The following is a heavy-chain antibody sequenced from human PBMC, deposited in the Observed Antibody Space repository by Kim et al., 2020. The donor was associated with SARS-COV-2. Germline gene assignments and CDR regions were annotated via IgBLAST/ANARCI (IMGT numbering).Heavy chain of an antibody. CDR3: ARAYSSGWAYFDY. D-gene: IGHD6-19*01. V-gene: IGHV3-21*01. CDR2: ISSSSSNI. Sequence: GGSLRLSCAASGFTFSSYSMNWVRQAPGKGLEWVSSISSSSSNIYYADSVKGRFTISRDNAKNSLYLQMNSLRAEDTAVYYCARAYSSGWAYFDYWGQGTLVTVSS. CDR1: GFTFSSYS. J-gene: IGHJ4*02.